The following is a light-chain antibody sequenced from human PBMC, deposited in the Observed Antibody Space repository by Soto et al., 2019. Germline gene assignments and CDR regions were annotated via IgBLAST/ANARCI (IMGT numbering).Light chain of an antibody. CDR2: CAS. V-gene: IGKV3-15*01. CDR3: QQYSSWVT. Sequence: EIVMTQSPVTLSLSPGDTATLSCRASQSITSNLAWYQQKPGQPPRLLIYCASTRATGIPARFSGSGSGTEFTLIISSLQSEDFAVYYCQQYSSWVTFGGGTQLEIE. J-gene: IGKJ4*01. CDR1: QSITSN.